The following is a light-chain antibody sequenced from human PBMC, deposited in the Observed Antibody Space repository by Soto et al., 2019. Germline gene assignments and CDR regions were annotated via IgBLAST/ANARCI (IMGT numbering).Light chain of an antibody. CDR1: QSVSNNY. CDR2: GAS. J-gene: IGKJ1*01. CDR3: QQYGISPRT. Sequence: IVLTQSPGTLSLSPGERATLSCRASQSVSNNYLAWYQQKPGQAPRLLIYGASSRATGIPDRFSGSGSGTDFTLTISRLEPEDFAVYYCQQYGISPRTFGQGTKVDIK. V-gene: IGKV3-20*01.